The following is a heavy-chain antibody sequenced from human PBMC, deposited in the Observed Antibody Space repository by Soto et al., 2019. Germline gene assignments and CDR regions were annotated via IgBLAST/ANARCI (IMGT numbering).Heavy chain of an antibody. V-gene: IGHV1-69*02. CDR2: IIPILGIA. D-gene: IGHD4-17*01. CDR1: GGTFSSYT. J-gene: IGHJ3*02. Sequence: QVQLVQSGAEVKKPGSSVKVSCKASGGTFSSYTISWVRHAPGQGLEWMGRIIPILGIANYAQKFQGRVTITADKSTSTAYMELSSLRSEDTAVYYCARHPTVTTYRGAFDIWGQGTMVTVSS. CDR3: ARHPTVTTYRGAFDI.